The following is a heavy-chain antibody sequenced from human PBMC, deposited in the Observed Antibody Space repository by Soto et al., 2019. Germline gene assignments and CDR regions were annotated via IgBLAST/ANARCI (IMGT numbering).Heavy chain of an antibody. CDR3: AKDDSGYTALYYYGMDV. D-gene: IGHD5-18*01. CDR2: ISGSGGST. CDR1: GFTFSSYA. Sequence: GGSLRLSCAASGFTFSSYAMSWVRQAPGKGLEWVSAISGSGGSTYYADSVKGRFTISRDNSKNTLYLQMNSLRAEDTAVYYCAKDDSGYTALYYYGMDVWGQGTTVTVSS. J-gene: IGHJ6*02. V-gene: IGHV3-23*01.